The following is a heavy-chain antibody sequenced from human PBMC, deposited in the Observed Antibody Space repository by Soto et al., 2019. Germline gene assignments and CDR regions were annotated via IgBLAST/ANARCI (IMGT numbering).Heavy chain of an antibody. Sequence: GGSLRLSCAASGFTFTASWRKWVRQTPGEGLELVANIKGDGSEKYYVDSVKGRFIISRDNAKNSLDLQMNSLRAEDTAVYYCARGLGYSGYYFDYWGQGSLVTVSS. CDR2: IKGDGSEK. J-gene: IGHJ4*02. D-gene: IGHD5-12*01. CDR1: GFTFTASW. CDR3: ARGLGYSGYYFDY. V-gene: IGHV3-7*03.